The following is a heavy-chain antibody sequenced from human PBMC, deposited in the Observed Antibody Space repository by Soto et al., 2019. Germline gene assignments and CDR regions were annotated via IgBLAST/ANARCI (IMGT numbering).Heavy chain of an antibody. D-gene: IGHD6-13*01. CDR1: GVSISSYY. CDR2: IYYSGST. Sequence: QVQLQESGPGLVKPSETLSLTCTVSGVSISSYYWSWIRQPPGKGLEWIGYIYYSGSTNDNPSIKGRVTISVVTSKSQFSLKMSSVTAADTAVYYWARDLRSRWYHTKSYYYDGLDVWGQGATVTVSS. CDR3: ARDLRSRWYHTKSYYYDGLDV. V-gene: IGHV4-59*01. J-gene: IGHJ6*02.